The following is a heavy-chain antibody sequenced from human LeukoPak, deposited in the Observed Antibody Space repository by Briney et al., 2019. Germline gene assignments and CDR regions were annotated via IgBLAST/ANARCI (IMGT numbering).Heavy chain of an antibody. Sequence: SETLSLTCTVSGGSISSSSYYWGWIRQPPGKGLEWIGSIYYSGSTYYNPSLKSRVTVSVDTSKNQFSLKLSSVTAADTAVYYCARHRMYYYDSSGRGVADAFDIWGQGTMVTVSS. CDR2: IYYSGST. CDR3: ARHRMYYYDSSGRGVADAFDI. D-gene: IGHD3-22*01. V-gene: IGHV4-39*01. J-gene: IGHJ3*02. CDR1: GGSISSSSYY.